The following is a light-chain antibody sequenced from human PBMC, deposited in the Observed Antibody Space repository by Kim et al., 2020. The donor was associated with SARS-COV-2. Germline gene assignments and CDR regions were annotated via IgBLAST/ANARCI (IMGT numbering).Light chain of an antibody. CDR1: QGGSRTY. J-gene: IGKJ2*02. CDR3: QKYGSSPRT. V-gene: IGKV3-20*01. Sequence: ERATLSCRARQGGSRTYVDGDQQKPGQTPRRLIYGASSRATGIPDRCSGSGSGTDFTLTISRLEPEEFAVYYCQKYGSSPRTFGQESKVEIK. CDR2: GAS.